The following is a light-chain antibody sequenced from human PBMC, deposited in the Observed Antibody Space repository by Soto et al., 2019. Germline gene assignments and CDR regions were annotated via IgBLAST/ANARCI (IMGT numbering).Light chain of an antibody. CDR1: QSVNSY. V-gene: IGKV3-11*01. J-gene: IGKJ4*01. CDR2: DAS. Sequence: EIVLTQSPATLSLSPGERATLSCRASQSVNSYLGWYQQQPGQAPRLLIYDASNRATGIPARFGVSGRGTDFTLSISSLELDDFVVYYYQQGTNWPLTFGGGTKVEIK. CDR3: QQGTNWPLT.